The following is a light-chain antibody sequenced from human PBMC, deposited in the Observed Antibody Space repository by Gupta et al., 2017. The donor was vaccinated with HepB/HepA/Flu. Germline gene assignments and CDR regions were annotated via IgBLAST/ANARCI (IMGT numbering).Light chain of an antibody. CDR1: QSGLYSSNNKNY. V-gene: IGKV4-1*01. Sequence: VMTQSPHSLAVALGERASSHCKSSQSGLYSSNNKNYLPWYQQKPGQPPKLRIYWACTWESGVPDSFSGRGSGTELTGTISSLQAEDMAVYYCQQYEYTPRTFGEGTKLEIK. CDR3: QQYEYTPRT. J-gene: IGKJ2*02. CDR2: WAC.